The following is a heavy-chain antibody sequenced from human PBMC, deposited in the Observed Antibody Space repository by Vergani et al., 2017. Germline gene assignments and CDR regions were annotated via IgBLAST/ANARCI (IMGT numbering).Heavy chain of an antibody. D-gene: IGHD2-21*01. CDR3: ARASHCINCYSEGPNGPGYYYMDV. V-gene: IGHV3-33*01. J-gene: IGHJ6*03. Sequence: QVQLVESGGGVVQPGTSLRLSCAASGFIFKNHGMQWVRQAPGKGLEWVALIWDDGSKKNYGDSMKGRFTISRDNSKNTMFLQMNNLRAEDTAVYYCARASHCINCYSEGPNGPGYYYMDVWGKGTTVTVSS. CDR1: GFIFKNHG. CDR2: IWDDGSKK.